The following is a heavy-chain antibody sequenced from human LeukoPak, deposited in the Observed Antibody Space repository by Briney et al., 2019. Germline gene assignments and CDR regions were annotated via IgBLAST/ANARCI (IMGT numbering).Heavy chain of an antibody. CDR1: GFTFSTYS. V-gene: IGHV3-21*04. J-gene: IGHJ4*02. Sequence: GGSLRLSCAASGFTFSTYSMNWVRQAPGKGLEWVSSISSTSSYIYYADSVKGRFSISRDNSKNTLYLQMNSLRAEDTAVYYCASARGSNYGSLGDWGQGTLVTVSS. D-gene: IGHD5-18*01. CDR3: ASARGSNYGSLGD. CDR2: ISSTSSYI.